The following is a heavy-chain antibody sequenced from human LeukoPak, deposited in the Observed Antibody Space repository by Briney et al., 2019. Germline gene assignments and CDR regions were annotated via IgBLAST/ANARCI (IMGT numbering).Heavy chain of an antibody. CDR1: GFTFSSYW. CDR3: ARAPITIFGVALMYYFDY. V-gene: IGHV3-7*01. Sequence: GGSLRLSCAASGFTFSSYWMSWVRQAPGKGLEWVANIKQDGSEKYYVDSVEGRFTISRDNAKNSLYLQMNSLRAEDTAVYYCARAPITIFGVALMYYFDYWGQGTLVTVSS. D-gene: IGHD3-3*01. J-gene: IGHJ4*02. CDR2: IKQDGSEK.